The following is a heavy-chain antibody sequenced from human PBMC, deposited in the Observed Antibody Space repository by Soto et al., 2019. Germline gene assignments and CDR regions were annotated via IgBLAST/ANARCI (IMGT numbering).Heavy chain of an antibody. J-gene: IGHJ4*02. CDR2: VNPSGGHT. CDR3: ARGGHVVVVTAALDF. Sequence: QVQLVQSGAEVKKPGASVKVSCKASGDTFTDYYIHWVRQAPGQGLEWMGTVNPSGGHTTYAQHFLGRVNXTXXXSXXTLYRELTSLTSEDTAVYYCARGGHVVVVTAALDFWGQGTLVTVSS. CDR1: GDTFTDYY. V-gene: IGHV1-46*01. D-gene: IGHD2-21*02.